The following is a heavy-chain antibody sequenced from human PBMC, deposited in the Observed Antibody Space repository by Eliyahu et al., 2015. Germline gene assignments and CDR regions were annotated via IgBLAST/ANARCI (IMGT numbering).Heavy chain of an antibody. CDR3: AREDYYDSSGEHY. Sequence: QVQLQESGPVLVKPSQTLSLTCTVSGGSISSGSYYWSWIRQPAGKGLEWIGRIYTSGSTNYNPSLKSRVTISVDTSKNQFSLKLSSVTAADTAVYYCAREDYYDSSGEHYWGQGTLVTVSS. D-gene: IGHD3-22*01. CDR1: GGSISSGSYY. CDR2: IYTSGST. J-gene: IGHJ4*02. V-gene: IGHV4-61*02.